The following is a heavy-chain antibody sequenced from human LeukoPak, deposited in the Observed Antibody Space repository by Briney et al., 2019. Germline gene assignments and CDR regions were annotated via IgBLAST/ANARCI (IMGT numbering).Heavy chain of an antibody. CDR2: IFPIIGTA. J-gene: IGHJ4*02. CDR3: AREVGSGWYYFDY. V-gene: IGHV1-69*05. D-gene: IGHD6-19*01. CDR1: RATFSSYA. Sequence: SVKVSRKASRATFSSYAISRVRDAPGQGLGWVGGIFPIIGTANYAQKFAGRVTITTDQSTGTAYMELSTRRSEDTAVYYCAREVGSGWYYFDYWGQGTLVTVS.